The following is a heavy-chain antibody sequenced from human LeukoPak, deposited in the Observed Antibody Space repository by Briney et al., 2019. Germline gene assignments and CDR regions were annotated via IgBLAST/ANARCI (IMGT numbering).Heavy chain of an antibody. CDR1: GGSFSGYY. V-gene: IGHV4-34*01. D-gene: IGHD3-10*01. CDR3: ARGRGYGSVDY. Sequence: SETLSLTCAVYGGSFSGYYWSWIRQPPGKGLEWIGEINHSGSTNYNPSLKSRVTISVDTSKNQFSLKLSSVTAADTALYYCARGRGYGSVDYWGQGNLVTVSS. CDR2: INHSGST. J-gene: IGHJ4*02.